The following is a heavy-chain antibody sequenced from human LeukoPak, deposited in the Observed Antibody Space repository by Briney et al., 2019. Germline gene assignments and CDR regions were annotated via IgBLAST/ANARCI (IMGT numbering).Heavy chain of an antibody. V-gene: IGHV3-33*01. CDR3: ARDGSSVALDY. CDR1: GFTFSSYG. CDR2: INYDGSNQ. D-gene: IGHD6-19*01. J-gene: IGHJ4*02. Sequence: GGSLRLSCAASGFTFSSYGMHWVRQAPGKGLEWVAVINYDGSNQYYADSVKGRFTISRDNSKNTLFLQMNSLRAEDTAVYYCARDGSSVALDYWGQGTLVTVSS.